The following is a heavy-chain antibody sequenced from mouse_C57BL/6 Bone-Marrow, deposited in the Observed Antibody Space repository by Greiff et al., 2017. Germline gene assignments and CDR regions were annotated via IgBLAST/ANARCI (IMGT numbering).Heavy chain of an antibody. CDR1: GFTFSSYA. CDR3: ARGDYGSSSFDY. V-gene: IGHV5-4*03. CDR2: ISDGGSYT. D-gene: IGHD1-1*01. Sequence: EVMLVESGGGLVKPGGSLKLSCAASGFTFSSYAMSWVRQTPEKRLEWVATISDGGSYTYYPDNVKGRFTISRDNAKNNLYLQMSHLKSEDTAMYYCARGDYGSSSFDYWGKGTTLTVSS. J-gene: IGHJ2*01.